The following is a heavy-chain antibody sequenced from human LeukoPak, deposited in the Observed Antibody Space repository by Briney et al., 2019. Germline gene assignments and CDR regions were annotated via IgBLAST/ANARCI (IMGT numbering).Heavy chain of an antibody. Sequence: VGSLRLSCAASGFTFSSYGMHWVRQAPGKGLEWVAVIWYDGSNKYYADSVKGRFTISRDNSKNTLYLQMNSLRAEDTAVYYCAKGSDFWSGYFLDYWGQGTLVTVSS. CDR1: GFTFSSYG. V-gene: IGHV3-33*06. CDR3: AKGSDFWSGYFLDY. D-gene: IGHD3-3*01. CDR2: IWYDGSNK. J-gene: IGHJ4*02.